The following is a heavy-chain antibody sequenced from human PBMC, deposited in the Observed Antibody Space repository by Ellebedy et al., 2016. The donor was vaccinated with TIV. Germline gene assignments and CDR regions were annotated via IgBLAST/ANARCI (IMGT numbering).Heavy chain of an antibody. D-gene: IGHD2-2*03. CDR1: GFTFSSYD. Sequence: PGGSLRLSCAASGFTFSSYDMHWVRQAPGKGLEWVALISYDANNKYYADSVKGRFTISRDNSKNTLYLQMNTLRPEDTAVYYCAKVPVGFCIRPFCFYLDDWGQGTLVSVSS. V-gene: IGHV3-30*18. CDR3: AKVPVGFCIRPFCFYLDD. CDR2: ISYDANNK. J-gene: IGHJ4*02.